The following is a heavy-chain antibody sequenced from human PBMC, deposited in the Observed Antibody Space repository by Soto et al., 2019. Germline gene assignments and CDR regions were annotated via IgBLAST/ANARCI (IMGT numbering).Heavy chain of an antibody. CDR3: ARVVDSGLGAYNWFDP. Sequence: SETLSLTCTASGGSIRSYYWTWIRQPAGKGMEWIGRIYSSGHTMYNPSLQSRVTLSVDTPKNRFSLELTSVTAADTAVYYCARVVDSGLGAYNWFDPWGQGIMVTVSS. D-gene: IGHD5-12*01. V-gene: IGHV4-4*07. J-gene: IGHJ5*02. CDR1: GGSIRSYY. CDR2: IYSSGHT.